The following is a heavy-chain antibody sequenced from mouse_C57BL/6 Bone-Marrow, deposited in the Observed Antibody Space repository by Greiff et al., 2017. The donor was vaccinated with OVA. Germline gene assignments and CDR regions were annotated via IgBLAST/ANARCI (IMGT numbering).Heavy chain of an antibody. CDR2: ISDGGSYT. J-gene: IGHJ4*01. Sequence: EVKLMESGGGLVKPGGSLKLSCAASGFTFSSYAMSWVRQTPEKRLEWVATISDGGSYTYYPDNVKGRFTISRDNAKNNLYLQMSHLKSEDTAMYYCARDHQWLRDAMDYWGQGTSVTVSS. D-gene: IGHD2-2*01. V-gene: IGHV5-4*01. CDR1: GFTFSSYA. CDR3: ARDHQWLRDAMDY.